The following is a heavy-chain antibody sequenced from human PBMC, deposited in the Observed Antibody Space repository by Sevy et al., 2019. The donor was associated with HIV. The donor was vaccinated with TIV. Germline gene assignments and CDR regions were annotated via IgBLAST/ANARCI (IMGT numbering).Heavy chain of an antibody. D-gene: IGHD2-21*02. CDR1: GGSINSDSYY. CDR3: ARFEYGDYVSHFEY. CDR2: IYYSGTT. Sequence: SETLSLTCTVSGGSINSDSYYWGWIRQPPGKGLEWIGNIYYSGTTYYHPSLKSRVTISVDTSKNQFSLKLSSVTAADTAVYYCARFEYGDYVSHFEYWGQGTLVTVSS. V-gene: IGHV4-39*01. J-gene: IGHJ4*02.